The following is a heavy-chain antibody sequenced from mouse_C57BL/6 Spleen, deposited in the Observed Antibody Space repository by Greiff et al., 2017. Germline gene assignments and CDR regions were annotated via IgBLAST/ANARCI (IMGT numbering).Heavy chain of an antibody. CDR1: GFTFSSYT. D-gene: IGHD2-1*01. Sequence: VMLVESGGGLVKPGGSLKLSCAASGFTFSSYTMSWVRQTPEKRLEWVATISGGGGNTYYPDSVKGRFTISRDNAKNTLYLQMSSLRSEDTAMYDCARHNYGNSFDDWGQGTTLTVSS. CDR3: ARHNYGNSFDD. CDR2: ISGGGGNT. J-gene: IGHJ2*01. V-gene: IGHV5-9*01.